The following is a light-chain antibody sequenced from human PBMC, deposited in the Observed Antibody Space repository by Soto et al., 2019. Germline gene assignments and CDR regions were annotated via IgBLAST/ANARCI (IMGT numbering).Light chain of an antibody. V-gene: IGKV1-39*01. Sequence: DIQMTQSPSSLSASVGDRVTITCPASQSVSRYLNWYQQKPGRAPKLLIYSASALQSGVPSTFSGSGSGTDFALTISSLQPEDFATYFCQQSYTSVPTCGGGTKVEIK. J-gene: IGKJ4*01. CDR1: QSVSRY. CDR3: QQSYTSVPT. CDR2: SAS.